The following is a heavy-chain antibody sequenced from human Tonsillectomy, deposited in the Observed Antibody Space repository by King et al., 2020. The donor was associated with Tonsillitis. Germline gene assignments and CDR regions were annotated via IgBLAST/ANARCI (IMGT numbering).Heavy chain of an antibody. CDR1: GFTFSLYD. CDR3: AKDKGAHYYDSGRGAFDI. D-gene: IGHD3-22*01. J-gene: IGHJ3*02. V-gene: IGHV3-21*01. CDR2: ISGSSTNI. Sequence: VQLVESGGGLVKPGGSLRLSCPTSGFTFSLYDMNWVRQAPGKGLEWVSSISGSSTNIYYADSVRGRFTIPRDNARNSLYLQMDSLRAEDTAVYYCAKDKGAHYYDSGRGAFDIWGQGTMVTVSS.